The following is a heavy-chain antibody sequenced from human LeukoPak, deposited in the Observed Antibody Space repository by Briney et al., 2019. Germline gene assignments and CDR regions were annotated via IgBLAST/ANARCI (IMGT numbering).Heavy chain of an antibody. V-gene: IGHV3-7*04. CDR2: IKHDGSDT. J-gene: IGHJ4*02. D-gene: IGHD1-26*01. Sequence: GGSLRLSCAASGFPFSNYWMSWVRQAPGKGLEWVANIKHDGSDTYYVDSVKGRFTISRDNAKNSLFLEMNSLRAEDTAVYYCARRGTYFDYCGQGTLVTVSS. CDR1: GFPFSNYW. CDR3: ARRGTYFDY.